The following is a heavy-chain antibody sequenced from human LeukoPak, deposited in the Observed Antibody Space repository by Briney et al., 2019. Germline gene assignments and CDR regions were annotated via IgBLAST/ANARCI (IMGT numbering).Heavy chain of an antibody. CDR2: IIPLFGTA. J-gene: IGHJ4*02. CDR3: ARAHSPYYYDSSGYPYYFDY. Sequence: SVKVSCKASGGTFSNYAISWVRQAPGQGLEWMGGIIPLFGTANYAQKFQGRVTITADESTSTAYMELSSLRSEDTAVYYCARAHSPYYYDSSGYPYYFDYWGQGTLVTVSS. D-gene: IGHD3-22*01. CDR1: GGTFSNYA. V-gene: IGHV1-69*01.